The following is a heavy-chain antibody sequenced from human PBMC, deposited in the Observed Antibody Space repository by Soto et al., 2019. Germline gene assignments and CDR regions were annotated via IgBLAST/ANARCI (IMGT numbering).Heavy chain of an antibody. J-gene: IGHJ2*01. CDR3: AAAAEYDWYFDL. D-gene: IGHD6-25*01. CDR1: GYTFTSYG. CDR2: ISAYNGNT. V-gene: IGHV1-18*01. Sequence: QVPLVQSGAEVKKPGASVKVSCKASGYTFTSYGISWVRQAPGQGLEWMGWISAYNGNTNYAQKLQGRVTMTIDTATSTAYMELRSLRSDDTAVYYCAAAAEYDWYFDLWGRGTLVTVSS.